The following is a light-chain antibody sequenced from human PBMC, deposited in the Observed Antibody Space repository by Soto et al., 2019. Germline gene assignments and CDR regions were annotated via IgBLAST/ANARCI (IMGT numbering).Light chain of an antibody. CDR2: EVT. CDR3: SSYAGSNTVA. J-gene: IGLJ2*01. CDR1: SSDVGGYNY. V-gene: IGLV2-8*01. Sequence: QSVLTQPPSASGSPGQSVTISCSGTSSDVGGYNYVSWYQQHPGKAPKVMIYEVTRRPSGVPDRFSGSRSGNTASLIVSGLKAEDEADYYCSSYAGSNTVAFGGGTKLTVL.